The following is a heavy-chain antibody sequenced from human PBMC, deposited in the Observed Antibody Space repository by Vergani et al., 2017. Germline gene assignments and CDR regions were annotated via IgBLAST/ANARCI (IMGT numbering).Heavy chain of an antibody. CDR2: ISSSSSYT. J-gene: IGHJ4*02. Sequence: QVQLVESGGGLVKPGGSLRLSCAASGFTSIDYYMSWIRQAPGKGLEWVSYISSSSSYTNYADSVKGRFTISRDNAKNSLYLQMNSLRAEDTAVYYCARPDYYDSSGYYNYWGQGTLVTVSS. V-gene: IGHV3-11*05. D-gene: IGHD3-22*01. CDR1: GFTSIDYY. CDR3: ARPDYYDSSGYYNY.